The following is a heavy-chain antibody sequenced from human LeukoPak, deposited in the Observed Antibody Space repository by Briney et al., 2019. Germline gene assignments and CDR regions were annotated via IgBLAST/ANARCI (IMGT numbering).Heavy chain of an antibody. CDR2: INPNSGGT. CDR3: ARGLRGATKGNFDY. J-gene: IGHJ4*02. Sequence: ASVKVSCKASGYTFTGYYMHWVRQAPGQGLEWMGWINPNSGGTNYAQKFQGGVTMTRDTSISTAYMELSRLRSDDTAVYYCARGLRGATKGNFDYWGQGTLVTVSS. CDR1: GYTFTGYY. D-gene: IGHD1-26*01. V-gene: IGHV1-2*02.